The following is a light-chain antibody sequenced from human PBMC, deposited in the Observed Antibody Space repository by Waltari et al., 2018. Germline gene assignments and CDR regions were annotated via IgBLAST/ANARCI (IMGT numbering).Light chain of an antibody. CDR1: QGVSTW. CDR3: QQYNTYWT. J-gene: IGKJ1*01. CDR2: RAS. V-gene: IGKV1-5*03. Sequence: DIQMTQSPSTLSASVGDSVTISCRASQGVSTWLAWYQQKPGKAPRLLIYRASSLQTGVPSRFSGTGSGTEFTLTISSLQPDDFATYYCQQYNTYWTFGQGTKVEIK.